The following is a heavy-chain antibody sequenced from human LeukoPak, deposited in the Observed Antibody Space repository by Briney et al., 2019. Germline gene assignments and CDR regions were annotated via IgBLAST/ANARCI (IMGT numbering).Heavy chain of an antibody. Sequence: GGSLRLSCAGSGFIFISYWMSWVRQAPGKGLEWVANIKQDGSEKYYVDSVKGRFTISRDNSKNTLYLQMNSLRAEDTAVYYCAKAVDTATWYNWFDPWGQGTLVTVSS. CDR1: GFIFISYW. V-gene: IGHV3-7*03. J-gene: IGHJ5*02. D-gene: IGHD5-18*01. CDR3: AKAVDTATWYNWFDP. CDR2: IKQDGSEK.